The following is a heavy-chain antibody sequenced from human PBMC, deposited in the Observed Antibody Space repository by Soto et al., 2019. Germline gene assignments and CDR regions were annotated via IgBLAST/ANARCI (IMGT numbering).Heavy chain of an antibody. V-gene: IGHV4-34*01. CDR3: ASRVTVTTGDWFDP. CDR2: INHSGST. D-gene: IGHD4-17*01. Sequence: SETLSLTCAVYGGSFSGYYWSWIRQPPGKGLEWIGEINHSGSTNYNPSLKSRVTISVDTSKNQFSLKLSSVTAADTAVYYCASRVTVTTGDWFDPWGQGTLVTVSS. J-gene: IGHJ5*02. CDR1: GGSFSGYY.